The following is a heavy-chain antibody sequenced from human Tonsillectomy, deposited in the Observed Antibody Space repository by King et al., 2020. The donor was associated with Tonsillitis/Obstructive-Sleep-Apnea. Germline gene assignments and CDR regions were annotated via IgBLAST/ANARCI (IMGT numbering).Heavy chain of an antibody. Sequence: QLVQSGAEVKKPGASVKVSCKASGYTFTGFFLHWVRQAPGHGLEWMGWNNPNSGGTEYAQKFRGSVTMTRDTSINTAYMELNRLRSDDTAIYYCATTLDTGSFYRDYFDSWGQGTLLTVSS. D-gene: IGHD1-26*01. CDR1: GYTFTGFF. V-gene: IGHV1-2*04. CDR2: NNPNSGGT. CDR3: ATTLDTGSFYRDYFDS. J-gene: IGHJ4*02.